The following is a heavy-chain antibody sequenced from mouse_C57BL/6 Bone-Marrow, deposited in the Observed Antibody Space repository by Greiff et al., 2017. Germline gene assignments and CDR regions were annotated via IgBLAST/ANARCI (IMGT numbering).Heavy chain of an antibody. CDR3: ASPYDSVFYAMDY. CDR2: IDPEDGET. CDR1: GFNIKDYY. J-gene: IGHJ4*01. Sequence: VQLQQSGAELVKPGASVKLSCTASGFNIKDYYMHWVKQRTEKGLEWIGRIDPEDGETNYAPKFQGKATITADNSSNTAYLQLSSLTSEDTAVYYCASPYDSVFYAMDYWGQGTSVTVSS. D-gene: IGHD2-12*01. V-gene: IGHV14-2*01.